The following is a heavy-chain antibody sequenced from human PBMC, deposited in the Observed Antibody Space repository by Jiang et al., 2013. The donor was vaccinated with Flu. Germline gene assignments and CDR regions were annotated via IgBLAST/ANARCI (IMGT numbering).Heavy chain of an antibody. CDR3: ARASQSGYSYGQGGFDY. Sequence: GTFSSYAISWVRQAPGQGLEWMGGIIPILGIANYAQKFQGRVTITADKSTSTAYMELSSLRSEDTAVYYCARASQSGYSYGQGGFDYWGQGTLVTVSS. J-gene: IGHJ4*02. D-gene: IGHD5-18*01. CDR1: GTFSSYA. V-gene: IGHV1-69*10. CDR2: IIPILGIA.